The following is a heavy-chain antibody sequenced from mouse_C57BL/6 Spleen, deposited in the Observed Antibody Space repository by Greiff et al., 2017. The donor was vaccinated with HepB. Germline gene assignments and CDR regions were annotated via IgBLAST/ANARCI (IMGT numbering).Heavy chain of an antibody. CDR3: ARAYYYGSSRYAMDY. J-gene: IGHJ4*01. D-gene: IGHD1-1*01. CDR1: GYTFTSYW. V-gene: IGHV1-61*01. Sequence: QVQLQQPGAELVRPGSSVKLSCKASGYTFTSYWMDWVKQRPGQGLEWIGNIYPSDSETHYNQKFKDKATLTVDKSSSTAYMQLSSLTSEDSAVYYCARAYYYGSSRYAMDYWGQGTSVTVSS. CDR2: IYPSDSET.